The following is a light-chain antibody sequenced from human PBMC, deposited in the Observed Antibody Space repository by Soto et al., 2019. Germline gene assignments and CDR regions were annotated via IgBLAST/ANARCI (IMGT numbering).Light chain of an antibody. V-gene: IGKV1-39*01. CDR3: HQSYTIPYT. CDR1: QSISNY. J-gene: IGKJ2*01. CDR2: AAS. Sequence: DIQMTQSPSSLSASIGDTVTITCRASQSISNYLNWYQQKPGRAPSLLIYAASALQSGVPSRFSGSGSGTDFTLTIRSLQPEDFATYYCHQSYTIPYTFGQGTKLEIK.